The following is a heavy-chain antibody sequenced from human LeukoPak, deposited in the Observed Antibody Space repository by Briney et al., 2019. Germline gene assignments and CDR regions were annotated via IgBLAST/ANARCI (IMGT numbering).Heavy chain of an antibody. V-gene: IGHV5-51*01. D-gene: IGHD6-19*01. J-gene: IGHJ3*02. Sequence: GESLKISCKGSGYSFTRHWIGWVRQMPGKGLEWMGVIYPGDSDTRYSPSFQGQVTISADKSISTAYLQWRYLKASDTAVYYCARNKVPGSGWEPLDIWGHGTMVTVSS. CDR2: IYPGDSDT. CDR3: ARNKVPGSGWEPLDI. CDR1: GYSFTRHW.